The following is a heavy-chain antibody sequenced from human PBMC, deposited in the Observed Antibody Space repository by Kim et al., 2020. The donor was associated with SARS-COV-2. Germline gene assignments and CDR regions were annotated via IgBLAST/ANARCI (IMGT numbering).Heavy chain of an antibody. V-gene: IGHV4-59*01. Sequence: SETLSLTCNVSGVSISVYLLHWIRQPPGKGLEWIGSVSSSGNTNSNPSLKSRVTISVDTSKNQVSLTLSSVTAADSAVYYCARGDIDPLPSTTGRHFFYKGLDVWGQGTTVTVSS. CDR2: VSSSGNT. D-gene: IGHD1-26*01. CDR1: GVSISVYL. J-gene: IGHJ6*02. CDR3: ARGDIDPLPSTTGRHFFYKGLDV.